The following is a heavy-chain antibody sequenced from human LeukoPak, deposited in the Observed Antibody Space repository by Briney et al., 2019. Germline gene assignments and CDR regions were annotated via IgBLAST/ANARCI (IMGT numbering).Heavy chain of an antibody. CDR2: FDPEDGET. CDR3: ARDVSDSSGYSS. CDR1: GYTLTELS. V-gene: IGHV1-24*01. D-gene: IGHD3-22*01. J-gene: IGHJ4*02. Sequence: ASVKVSCKVSGYTLTELSMHWVRQAPGKGLEWMGGFDPEDGETIYAQKFQGRVTMTEDTSTDTAYMELSSLRSEDTAVYYCARDVSDSSGYSSWGQGTLVTVSS.